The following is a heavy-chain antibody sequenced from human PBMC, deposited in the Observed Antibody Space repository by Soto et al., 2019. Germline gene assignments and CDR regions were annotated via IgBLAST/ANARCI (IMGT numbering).Heavy chain of an antibody. CDR2: HYYSGST. CDR3: ARNFRCSGGSCYSRNPFDY. Sequence: SEPLSLTRTVSGGSISSSSYYWRRIRQPPGKGLEGIGSHYYSGSTYYNPSLKSRVTISVDTSKNQFSLKLSSVTAADTAVYYCARNFRCSGGSCYSRNPFDYWGQGTLVTVS. CDR1: GGSISSSSYY. V-gene: IGHV4-39*01. J-gene: IGHJ4*02. D-gene: IGHD2-15*01.